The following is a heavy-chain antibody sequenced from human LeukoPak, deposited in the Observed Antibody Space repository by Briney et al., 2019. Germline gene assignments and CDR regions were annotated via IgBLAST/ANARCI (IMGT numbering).Heavy chain of an antibody. J-gene: IGHJ4*02. CDR1: GGSSSSYY. CDR3: ARSGGDRVEMPTIIDY. D-gene: IGHD3-10*01. V-gene: IGHV4-59*01. Sequence: SETLSLTCTVSGGSSSSYYWSWIRQPPGKGLEWIGYIYYSGSTNYNPSLKSRVTILVDTSKNQFSLRLSSVTAADTAVYYCARSGGDRVEMPTIIDYWGQGTLVAVSS. CDR2: IYYSGST.